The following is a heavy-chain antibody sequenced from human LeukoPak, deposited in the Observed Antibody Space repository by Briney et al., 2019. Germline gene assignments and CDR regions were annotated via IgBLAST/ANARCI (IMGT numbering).Heavy chain of an antibody. J-gene: IGHJ1*01. Sequence: GSLEISCGGSGFTFSRYSKKWVRQAPGKGLGGGSSISSSSSYIYYADSVKGRFTISRDNAKNSLYLQMNSLRAEDTAVYYCARDRERWPEYFQHWGQGTLVTVSS. V-gene: IGHV3-21*01. CDR3: ARDRERWPEYFQH. CDR1: GFTFSRYS. D-gene: IGHD5-24*01. CDR2: ISSSSSYI.